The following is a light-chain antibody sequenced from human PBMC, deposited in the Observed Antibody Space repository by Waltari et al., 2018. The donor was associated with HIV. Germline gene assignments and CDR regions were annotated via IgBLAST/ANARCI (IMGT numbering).Light chain of an antibody. CDR2: AGS. Sequence: DIQMTQSPSSLSASVRDRVPITCRASQSISSYLKWYQQKPGKAPKLLIYAGSSLQSGVPSRFSGSGSGTDFTLTISSLQTEDFATYYCQQSYSTPPTFGGGTKVEIK. J-gene: IGKJ4*01. V-gene: IGKV1-39*01. CDR3: QQSYSTPPT. CDR1: QSISSY.